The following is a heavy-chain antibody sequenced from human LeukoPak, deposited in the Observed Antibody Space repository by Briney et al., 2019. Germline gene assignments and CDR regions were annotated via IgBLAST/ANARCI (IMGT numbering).Heavy chain of an antibody. CDR2: TNPNSGGT. CDR3: ARGGRWLQLNYFDY. D-gene: IGHD5-12*01. J-gene: IGHJ4*02. CDR1: GYTFTGYY. V-gene: IGHV1-2*02. Sequence: GASVKVSCKASGYTFTGYYMHWVRQAPGQGLEWMGWTNPNSGGTNYAQKLQGRVTMTRDTSISTAYMELSRLRSDDTAVYYCARGGRWLQLNYFDYWGQGTLVTVSS.